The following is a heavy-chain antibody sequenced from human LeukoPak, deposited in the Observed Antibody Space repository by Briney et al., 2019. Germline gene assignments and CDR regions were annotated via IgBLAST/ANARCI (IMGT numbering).Heavy chain of an antibody. Sequence: PGGSLRLSCAASGFAFSSYAMSWVRQAPGKGLEWVSAISRSGGSTYYADSVKGRFTISRDNAKNSLYLQMNSLRAEDTAIYYCATDGDGDDFTIYWGQGTLVTVSS. J-gene: IGHJ4*02. D-gene: IGHD5-24*01. CDR2: ISRSGGST. CDR1: GFAFSSYA. CDR3: ATDGDGDDFTIY. V-gene: IGHV3-23*01.